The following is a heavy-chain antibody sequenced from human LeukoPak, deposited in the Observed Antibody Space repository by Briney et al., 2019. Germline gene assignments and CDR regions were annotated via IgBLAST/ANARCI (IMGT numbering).Heavy chain of an antibody. CDR1: GGSISSYY. CDR3: ARVKGSYYDFWSGSFYYYYGMDV. J-gene: IGHJ6*02. Sequence: PSETLSLTCTVSGGSISSYYWSWIRQPAGKGLEWIGRIYTSGSTNYNPSLKSRVTMSVDTSKNQFSLKLSSVTAADTAVYYCARVKGSYYDFWSGSFYYYYGMDVWGQGTTVTVSS. CDR2: IYTSGST. D-gene: IGHD3-3*01. V-gene: IGHV4-4*07.